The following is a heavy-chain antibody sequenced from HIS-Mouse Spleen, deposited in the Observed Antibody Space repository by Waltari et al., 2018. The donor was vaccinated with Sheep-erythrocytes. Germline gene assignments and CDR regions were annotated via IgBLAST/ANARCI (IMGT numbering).Heavy chain of an antibody. CDR1: GFTFSSYS. J-gene: IGHJ4*02. V-gene: IGHV3-21*01. CDR3: ARVASGATFDY. CDR2: INSSSSYI. D-gene: IGHD1-26*01. Sequence: EVQLVESGGGLVKPGGSLRLSCAASGFTFSSYSMTCVRQAPGKGLEWVSSINSSSSYIYYADSVKGRFTISRDNAKNSLYLQMSSLRAEDTAVYYCARVASGATFDYWGQGTLVTVSS.